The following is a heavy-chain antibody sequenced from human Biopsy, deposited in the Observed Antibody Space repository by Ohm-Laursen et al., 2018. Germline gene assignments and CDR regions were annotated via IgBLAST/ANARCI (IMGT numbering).Heavy chain of an antibody. CDR1: GFSFTGYY. V-gene: IGHV1-2*02. CDR2: ISPKSGGT. Sequence: ASVKVSCKASGFSFTGYYIHWVRQAPGQGLEWMGWISPKSGGTNYAQKFQGNITMTKNTSMSTAYMEMSRLRSDDTAVYYCALQSVAQMKNFDYWGQGTLVTVTS. J-gene: IGHJ4*02. D-gene: IGHD6-19*01. CDR3: ALQSVAQMKNFDY.